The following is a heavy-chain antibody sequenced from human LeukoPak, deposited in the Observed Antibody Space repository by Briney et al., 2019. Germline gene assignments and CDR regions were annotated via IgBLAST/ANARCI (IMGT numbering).Heavy chain of an antibody. J-gene: IGHJ5*02. Sequence: ASVKVSCKASGYTFTGYYMHWVRQAPGQGLERMGWINPNSGGTNYAQKFQGRVTMTRDTSISTAYMELSRLRSDDTAVYYCARDPVPAAIRVRRTTWFDPWGQGTLVTVSS. CDR2: INPNSGGT. V-gene: IGHV1-2*02. CDR3: ARDPVPAAIRVRRTTWFDP. CDR1: GYTFTGYY. D-gene: IGHD2-2*02.